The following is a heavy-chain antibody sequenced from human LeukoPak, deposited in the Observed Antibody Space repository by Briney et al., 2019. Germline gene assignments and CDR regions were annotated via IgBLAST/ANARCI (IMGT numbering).Heavy chain of an antibody. V-gene: IGHV4-38-2*02. CDR1: GYSISSGYY. Sequence: SETLSLTCTVSGYSISSGYYWSWIRQPPGKGLEWIGEINHSGSTNYNPSLKSRVTISVDTSKNQFSLKLSSVTAADTAVYYCASVVGVTYTWFDPWGQGTLVTVSS. CDR2: INHSGST. D-gene: IGHD1-26*01. J-gene: IGHJ5*02. CDR3: ASVVGVTYTWFDP.